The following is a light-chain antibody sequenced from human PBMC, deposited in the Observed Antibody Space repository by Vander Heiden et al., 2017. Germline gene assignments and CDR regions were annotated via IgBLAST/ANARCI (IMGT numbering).Light chain of an antibody. V-gene: IGKV1-5*03. Sequence: DIQMTQSRSTLAASVGDRVTLTCRASQGVSAWLAWYQQKPGKAPKLLIYKASVLQSGVPSRFSGSGVGTEFTLTISSLQPDDFATYYCQQYDTYPFTFGQGTKLEVK. CDR2: KAS. CDR3: QQYDTYPFT. J-gene: IGKJ2*01. CDR1: QGVSAW.